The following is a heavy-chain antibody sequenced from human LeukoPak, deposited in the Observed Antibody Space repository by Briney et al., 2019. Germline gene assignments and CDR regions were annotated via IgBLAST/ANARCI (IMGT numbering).Heavy chain of an antibody. CDR1: GDSISSNY. CDR3: ARGLRGESSGNNWFDP. J-gene: IGHJ5*02. D-gene: IGHD3-22*01. V-gene: IGHV4-59*01. CDR2: IDYSGST. Sequence: PSETLSLTCTVSGDSISSNYWSWVRQSPGKGLEWIAYIDYSGSTNYNPSLKSRVTISVDTSKNQFSVKLSSVTAADTAVYYCARGLRGESSGNNWFDPWGQGTLVTVSS.